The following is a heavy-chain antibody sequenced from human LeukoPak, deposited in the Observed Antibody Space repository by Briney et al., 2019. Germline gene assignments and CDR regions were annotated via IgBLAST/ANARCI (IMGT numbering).Heavy chain of an antibody. CDR1: GFTFSSYV. J-gene: IGHJ3*02. CDR2: ILNDGSQE. CDR3: ARDDALGDNALDI. Sequence: GGSLRLSCAASGFTFSSYVMHWVRQAPGKGLEWVAVILNDGSQEKYADSVKGRFTISRDNSKNTLFLQMNSLGAEDTAVYYCARDDALGDNALDIWGQGTMVTVSS. V-gene: IGHV3-33*01. D-gene: IGHD3-16*01.